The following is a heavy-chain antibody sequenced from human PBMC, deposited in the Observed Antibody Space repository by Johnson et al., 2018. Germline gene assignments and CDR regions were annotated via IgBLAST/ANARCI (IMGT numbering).Heavy chain of an antibody. CDR3: ARHSSSSAYYYGMDV. D-gene: IGHD6-6*01. J-gene: IGHJ6*02. CDR2: IIPIFGTA. V-gene: IGHV1-69*01. Sequence: VQLVQSGAEVKKPGSSVKVSCKASGGTFSSYAISWVRQAPGQGLKWMGGIIPIFGTANYAQKFQGRVTITADESTSTAYMEVSSLRSEDTAMYYCARHSSSSAYYYGMDVWGQGTAVTVSS. CDR1: GGTFSSYA.